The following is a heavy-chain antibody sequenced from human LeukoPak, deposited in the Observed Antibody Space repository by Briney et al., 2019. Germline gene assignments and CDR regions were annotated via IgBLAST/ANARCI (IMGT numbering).Heavy chain of an antibody. V-gene: IGHV3-23*01. Sequence: GRSLRLYCAPARIHFSSYAMTWVRQAPRGGVEWVFVISGSGGSTYYADSVKGRFTISRDNSKNTLYLQMNSLRAEDTAVYYCAKPRPSYSSSWYDHWGQGTLVTVSS. D-gene: IGHD6-13*01. CDR3: AKPRPSYSSSWYDH. CDR2: ISGSGGST. CDR1: RIHFSSYA. J-gene: IGHJ5*02.